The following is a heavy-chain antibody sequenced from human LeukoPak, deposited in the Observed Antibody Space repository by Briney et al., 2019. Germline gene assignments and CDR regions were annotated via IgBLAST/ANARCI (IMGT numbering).Heavy chain of an antibody. J-gene: IGHJ6*03. Sequence: GGSLRLSCAASGSTFSSYGMSWVRQAPGKGLEWVSAISGSGGSTCYADSVKGRFTISRDNSKNTLYLQMNSLRAEDTAVYYCAKGPFPYYYYMDVWGKGTTVTISS. V-gene: IGHV3-23*01. CDR2: ISGSGGST. CDR3: AKGPFPYYYYMDV. CDR1: GSTFSSYG.